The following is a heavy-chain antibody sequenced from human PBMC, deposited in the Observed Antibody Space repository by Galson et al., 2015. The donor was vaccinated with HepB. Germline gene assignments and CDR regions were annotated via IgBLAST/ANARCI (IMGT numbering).Heavy chain of an antibody. V-gene: IGHV3-48*04. J-gene: IGHJ4*02. CDR1: GFTFSSYS. CDR3: ARDLDSSSSSNFDY. Sequence: SLRLSCAASGFTFSSYSMNWVRQAPGKGLEWVSYISSSSSTIYYADSVKGRFTISRDNAKNSLYLQMNSLRAEDTAVYYCARDLDSSSSSNFDYWGQGTLVTVSS. CDR2: ISSSSSTI. D-gene: IGHD6-6*01.